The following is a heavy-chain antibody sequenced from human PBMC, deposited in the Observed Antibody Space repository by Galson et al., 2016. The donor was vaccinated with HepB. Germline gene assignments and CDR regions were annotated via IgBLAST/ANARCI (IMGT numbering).Heavy chain of an antibody. CDR2: ISSSSSTI. Sequence: SLRLSCAASGFTFSSYSMNWVRQAPGKGLEWVSYISSSSSTIYYADSVNGRFTISRDNAYNSLYLQMNSLRVEDTAVYYCVRGAGGYAPHFDYWGQGTLVTVSS. CDR1: GFTFSSYS. V-gene: IGHV3-48*04. J-gene: IGHJ4*02. D-gene: IGHD5-12*01. CDR3: VRGAGGYAPHFDY.